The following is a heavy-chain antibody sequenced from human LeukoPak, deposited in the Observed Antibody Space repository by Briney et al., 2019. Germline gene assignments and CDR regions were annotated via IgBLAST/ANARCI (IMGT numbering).Heavy chain of an antibody. CDR2: IKQDGSEK. CDR3: ARGYDILTGYQTFDY. Sequence: PGGSLRLSCAASGFTFSSYWMSWVRQAPGKGLEWVANIKQDGSEKYYVDSVKGRFTISRDNAKNSLYLQMNSLRAEDTAVYYCARGYDILTGYQTFDYWGREPWSPSPQ. V-gene: IGHV3-7*03. J-gene: IGHJ4*02. D-gene: IGHD3-9*01. CDR1: GFTFSSYW.